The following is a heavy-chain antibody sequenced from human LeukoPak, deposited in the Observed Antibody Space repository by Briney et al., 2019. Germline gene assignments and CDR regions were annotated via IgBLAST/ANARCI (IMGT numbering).Heavy chain of an antibody. CDR1: GFTFSNYG. J-gene: IGHJ4*02. CDR2: IWDDGSNE. V-gene: IGHV3-33*01. CDR3: ARDHSGTQDY. Sequence: GGSLRLSCAASGFTFSNYGMHWVRQAPGKGLEWVAVIWDDGSNEYYADSVKGRFTIFRDNRGNTLYLQMNSLRAEDTAVYSCARDHSGTQDYWGQGTLVTVSS. D-gene: IGHD1-1*01.